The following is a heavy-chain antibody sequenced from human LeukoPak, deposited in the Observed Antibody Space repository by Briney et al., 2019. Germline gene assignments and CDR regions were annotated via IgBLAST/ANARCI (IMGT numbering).Heavy chain of an antibody. CDR2: IKSKTDGGTT. V-gene: IGHV3-15*01. Sequence: GGSLRLSCAASGFTFSNAWMSWVRQAPGKGLEWVGRIKSKTDGGTTDYAAPVKGRFTISRDDSKNTAYLQMNSLKTEDTAVYYCTHYYDSSGYYGAFDIWGQGTMVTVSS. D-gene: IGHD3-22*01. CDR3: THYYDSSGYYGAFDI. CDR1: GFTFSNAW. J-gene: IGHJ3*02.